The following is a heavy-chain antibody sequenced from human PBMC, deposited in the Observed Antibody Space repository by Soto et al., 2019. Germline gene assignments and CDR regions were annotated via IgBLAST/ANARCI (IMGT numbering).Heavy chain of an antibody. Sequence: SETLSLTCTVSGGSISSGDYYWSWIRQPPGKGLEWIGYIYYSGSTYYNPSLKSRVTISVDTSKNQFSLKLSSVTAADTAVYYCDRVETTMSSYYYGMDVWGQGTTVTVSS. D-gene: IGHD5-12*01. V-gene: IGHV4-30-4*01. CDR2: IYYSGST. CDR3: DRVETTMSSYYYGMDV. J-gene: IGHJ6*02. CDR1: GGSISSGDYY.